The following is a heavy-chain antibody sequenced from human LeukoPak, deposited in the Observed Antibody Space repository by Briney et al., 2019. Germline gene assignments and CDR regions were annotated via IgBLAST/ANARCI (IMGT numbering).Heavy chain of an antibody. CDR1: GFIFSNYA. Sequence: GGSLRLSCGASGFIFSNYAMSWVRQAPGKGLEWVSSVSGTGGSTNYADSVKGRFTISRDNSKNTLYLQMNSLRAEDTAIYYCTGGGWSTDAFDIWGQGTVVTVSS. CDR3: TGGGWSTDAFDI. CDR2: VSGTGGST. V-gene: IGHV3-23*01. J-gene: IGHJ3*02. D-gene: IGHD6-19*01.